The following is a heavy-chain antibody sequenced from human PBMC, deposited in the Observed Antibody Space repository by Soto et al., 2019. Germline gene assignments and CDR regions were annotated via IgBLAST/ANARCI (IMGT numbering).Heavy chain of an antibody. J-gene: IGHJ4*02. D-gene: IGHD1-1*01. CDR1: GFTFSSYA. Sequence: EVQLLESGGGLVQPGGSLRLSCAASGFTFSSYAMSWVRQAPGKGLEWVSAISGRGGSTYYADSVKGRFTISRDNSKNTLYLQMNSLRAEDTAVYYCAKDLDGTGCSLDYWGQGTLVTVSS. CDR2: ISGRGGST. CDR3: AKDLDGTGCSLDY. V-gene: IGHV3-23*01.